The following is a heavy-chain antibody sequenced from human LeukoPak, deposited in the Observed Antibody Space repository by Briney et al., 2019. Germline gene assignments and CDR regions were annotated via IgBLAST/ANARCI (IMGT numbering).Heavy chain of an antibody. CDR3: ARGHSSSASDYYYYYMDV. D-gene: IGHD6-6*01. V-gene: IGHV4-61*01. CDR2: IYYSGST. Sequence: SETLSLTCTVSGGSISSGSYYWSWIRQPPGKGLEWIGYIYYSGSTNYNPSLKSRVTISVDTSKNQFSLKLSSVTAADTAVYYCARGHSSSASDYYYYYMDVWGKGTTVTVSS. CDR1: GGSISSGSYY. J-gene: IGHJ6*03.